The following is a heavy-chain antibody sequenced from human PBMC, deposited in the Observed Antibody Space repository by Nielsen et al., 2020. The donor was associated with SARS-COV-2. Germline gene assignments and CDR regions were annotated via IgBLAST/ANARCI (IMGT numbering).Heavy chain of an antibody. V-gene: IGHV1-69*13. CDR1: GGTFSSYT. Sequence: SVKVSCKASGGTFSSYTITWVRQAPGQGLEWMGGIIPIFGTTNYAQKFQARVTITADEFTSTAYMELSSLRSEDTAVYYCARGAVADSNAEYFQHWGQGTLVTVSS. CDR3: ARGAVADSNAEYFQH. D-gene: IGHD6-19*01. J-gene: IGHJ1*01. CDR2: IIPIFGTT.